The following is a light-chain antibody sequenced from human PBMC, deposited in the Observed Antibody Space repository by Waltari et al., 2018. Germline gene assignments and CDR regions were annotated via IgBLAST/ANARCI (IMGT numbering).Light chain of an antibody. CDR3: RQGTHWPRT. J-gene: IGKJ4*01. Sequence: DGVMTQSPLSLPVTLGQPASISCQSSQSLVHSDGHTYLAWFQQRPGPSPRRLIYKVSNRESGVPDRFSASGAGTDVTLKISRVEAEDVGVDYCRQGTHWPRTFGGGTKVEIK. CDR1: QSLVHSDGHTY. CDR2: KVS. V-gene: IGKV2-30*02.